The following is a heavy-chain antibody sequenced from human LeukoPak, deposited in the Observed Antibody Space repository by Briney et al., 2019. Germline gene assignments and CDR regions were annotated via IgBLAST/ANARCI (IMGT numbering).Heavy chain of an antibody. J-gene: IGHJ4*02. CDR2: IYYSGST. D-gene: IGHD1-26*01. CDR1: GGSISSGGYY. Sequence: SETLSLTCTVSGGSISSGGYYWSWIRQHPRKGLEWIGYIYYSGSTYYNPSLKSRVTISVDTSKNQFSLKLSSVTAADTAVYYCARYLPWELLFDYWGQGTLVTVSS. CDR3: ARYLPWELLFDY. V-gene: IGHV4-31*03.